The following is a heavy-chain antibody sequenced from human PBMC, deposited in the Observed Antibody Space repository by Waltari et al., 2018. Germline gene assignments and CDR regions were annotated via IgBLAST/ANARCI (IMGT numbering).Heavy chain of an antibody. D-gene: IGHD4-17*01. CDR2: ISSSGSTI. J-gene: IGHJ4*02. V-gene: IGHV3-48*03. CDR3: ARDGDYRGFDY. Sequence: EVQLVESGGGLVQPGGSLRLSCSASGFTFSSYEMNWVRQAPGKGLEWVSYISSSGSTIYYADSVKGRFTISRDNAKNSLYLQMNSLRAEDTAVYYCARDGDYRGFDYWGQGTLVTVSS. CDR1: GFTFSSYE.